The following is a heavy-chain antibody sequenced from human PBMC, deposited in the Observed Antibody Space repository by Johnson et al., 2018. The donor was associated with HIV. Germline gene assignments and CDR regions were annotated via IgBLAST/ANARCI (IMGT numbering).Heavy chain of an antibody. D-gene: IGHD6-19*01. Sequence: VQLVESGGGLVRPGGSLRLSCTASGFTVSSNYMSWVRQAPGKGLEWVSVIFTVGDVYYADSVKGRFTISRDNSKKTLHLQMSSLRGDDTAIYYCAKVIALAGRPDAFDVWGRGTVVTVSS. CDR2: IFTVGDV. CDR3: AKVIALAGRPDAFDV. V-gene: IGHV3-66*02. CDR1: GFTVSSNY. J-gene: IGHJ3*01.